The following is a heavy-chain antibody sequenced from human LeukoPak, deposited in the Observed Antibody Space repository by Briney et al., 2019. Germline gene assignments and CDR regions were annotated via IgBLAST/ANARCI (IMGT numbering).Heavy chain of an antibody. V-gene: IGHV3-9*01. Sequence: GGSLRLSCAASGFTFDDFAMHWVRQAPGKGPEWVSSISWDSGNKRYADSVRGQFTISRDNAKNSLYLQMNSLGPEDTAFYYCAKEESFHDKVFDYWGQGTLVTVSS. J-gene: IGHJ4*02. D-gene: IGHD5/OR15-5a*01. CDR3: AKEESFHDKVFDY. CDR1: GFTFDDFA. CDR2: ISWDSGNK.